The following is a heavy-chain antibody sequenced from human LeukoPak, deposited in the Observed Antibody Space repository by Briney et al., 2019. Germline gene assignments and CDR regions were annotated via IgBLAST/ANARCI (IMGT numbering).Heavy chain of an antibody. CDR1: GYTFTSYY. Sequence: ASVKVSCKASGYTFTSYYMHWVRQAPGQGLERMGIINPSGGSTSYAQKFQGRVTITGDMSTSTVYMELSSLRSEDTAVYYCARSEYSSFLDYWGQGTLVTVSS. V-gene: IGHV1-46*01. CDR2: INPSGGST. CDR3: ARSEYSSFLDY. D-gene: IGHD6-6*01. J-gene: IGHJ4*02.